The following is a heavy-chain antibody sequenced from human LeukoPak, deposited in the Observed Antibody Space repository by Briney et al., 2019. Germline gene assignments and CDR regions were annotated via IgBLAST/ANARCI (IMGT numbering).Heavy chain of an antibody. J-gene: IGHJ1*01. CDR2: MNPNSGNT. D-gene: IGHD3-10*01. V-gene: IGHV1-8*02. CDR3: ASLRRDTCAEYFQH. CDR1: GGTFSSYA. Sequence: GASVKVSCKASGGTFSSYAISWVRQAPGQGLEWMGWMNPNSGNTGYAQKFQGRVTMTRNTSISTAYMELSSLRSEDTAVYYCASLRRDTCAEYFQHWGQGTLVTVSS.